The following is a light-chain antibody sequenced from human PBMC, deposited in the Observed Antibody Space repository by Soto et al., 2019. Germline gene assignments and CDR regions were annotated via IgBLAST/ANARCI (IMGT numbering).Light chain of an antibody. V-gene: IGKV3-15*01. CDR1: QSVSSN. CDR3: QQYNNWPLT. Sequence: IVMTQSPATLSVSPGERATLSCRASQSVSSNLAWYQQKPGQAPRLLIYGASTRATGIPARFSGSGSGTEFTLTISSLQSEDFAVYYCQQYNNWPLTFGGGTMVDIK. J-gene: IGKJ4*01. CDR2: GAS.